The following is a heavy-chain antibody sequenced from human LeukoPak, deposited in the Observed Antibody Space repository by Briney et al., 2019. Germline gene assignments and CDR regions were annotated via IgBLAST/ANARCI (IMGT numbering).Heavy chain of an antibody. J-gene: IGHJ4*02. CDR2: ISSGGSII. CDR3: ARFARFGDLQGGGYFDY. Sequence: GGSLRLSCAASGFIFSSYETNWVRQAPGKGLEWVSYISSGGSIIYYADSVRGRFTISRDNAKNSLYLQMNSLRAEDTAVYYCARFARFGDLQGGGYFDYWGQGTRVTVSS. CDR1: GFIFSSYE. D-gene: IGHD3-16*01. V-gene: IGHV3-48*03.